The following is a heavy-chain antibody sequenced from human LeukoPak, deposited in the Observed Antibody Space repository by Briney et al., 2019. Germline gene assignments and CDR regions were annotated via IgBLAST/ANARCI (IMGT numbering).Heavy chain of an antibody. Sequence: PSETLSLTCTVSGGSISSYYWSWIRQPPGKGLEWFGYIYYSGSTNYNPSLKSRVTISVDTSKNQFSLKLSSVTAADTAVYYCASSISPYYYDSSRQSGPVLWGQGTLVTVSS. CDR2: IYYSGST. J-gene: IGHJ4*02. V-gene: IGHV4-59*01. CDR1: GGSISSYY. D-gene: IGHD3-22*01. CDR3: ASSISPYYYDSSRQSGPVL.